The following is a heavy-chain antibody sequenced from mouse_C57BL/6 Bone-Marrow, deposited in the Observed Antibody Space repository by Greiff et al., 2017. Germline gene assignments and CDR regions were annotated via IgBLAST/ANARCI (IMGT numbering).Heavy chain of an antibody. V-gene: IGHV3-6*01. Sequence: EVKLMESGPGLVKPSQSLSLTCSVTGYSITSGYYWNWIRQFPGNKLEWMGYISYDGSNNYNPSLKNRISITRDTSKNQFFRKLNSVTTGDTATYYCAREDYGNYLPFAYWGQGTLGTVSA. CDR2: ISYDGSN. CDR1: GYSITSGYY. CDR3: AREDYGNYLPFAY. J-gene: IGHJ3*01. D-gene: IGHD2-1*01.